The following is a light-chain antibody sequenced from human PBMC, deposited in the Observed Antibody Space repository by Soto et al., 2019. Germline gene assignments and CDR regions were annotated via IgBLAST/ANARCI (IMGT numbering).Light chain of an antibody. Sequence: MTQSPSTLSVSPGERATLSCRASQSITSNLAWYQQKPGQAPRLLIYAASTRATGIPARFSGSGSGTEFTLTISSLQSEDFAVYYCQQYNEWPSWTFGQGTKVDIK. V-gene: IGKV3-15*01. CDR3: QQYNEWPSWT. CDR2: AAS. J-gene: IGKJ1*01. CDR1: QSITSN.